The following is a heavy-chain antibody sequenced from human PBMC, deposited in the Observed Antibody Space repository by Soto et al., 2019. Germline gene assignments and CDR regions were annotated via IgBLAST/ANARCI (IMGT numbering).Heavy chain of an antibody. CDR3: ASSRGSKVTRNDY. Sequence: SVKVSCKASGGTFISYAISWVRQAPGQGLEWMGGIIPIFGTANYAQKFRGRVTITADESTSTAYMELSSLRSEDTAVYYCASSRGSKVTRNDYWGQGTLVTVSS. CDR1: GGTFISYA. CDR2: IIPIFGTA. V-gene: IGHV1-69*13. D-gene: IGHD3-10*01. J-gene: IGHJ4*02.